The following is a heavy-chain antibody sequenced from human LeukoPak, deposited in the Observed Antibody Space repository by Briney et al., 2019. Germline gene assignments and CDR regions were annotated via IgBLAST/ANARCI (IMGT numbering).Heavy chain of an antibody. V-gene: IGHV3-30*03. D-gene: IGHD3-22*01. CDR1: GFTFSNYA. J-gene: IGHJ6*03. Sequence: PGGSLRLSCSASGFTFSNYAIHWARQAPGKGLEWVAFISYDGSNIDYAKSVRGRFTISRDSSKNELHLQMTNLRVEDTAVYYCARQGYSNGDMDVWGKGTTVTVSS. CDR2: ISYDGSNI. CDR3: ARQGYSNGDMDV.